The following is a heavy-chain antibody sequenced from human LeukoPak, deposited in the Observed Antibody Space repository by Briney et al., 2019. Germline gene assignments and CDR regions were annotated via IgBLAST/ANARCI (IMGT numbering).Heavy chain of an antibody. J-gene: IGHJ6*03. CDR2: IYTSGST. D-gene: IGHD3-22*01. V-gene: IGHV4-61*02. Sequence: SQTLSLTCTVSGGSISRGSYYWSWIRQPAGKGLEWIGRIYTSGSTNYNPSLKSRVTISVDTSKNQFSLKLSSVTAADTAVYYCARGGYYDSSGYYRYYYYYMDVWGKGTTVTISS. CDR3: ARGGYYDSSGYYRYYYYYMDV. CDR1: GGSISRGSYY.